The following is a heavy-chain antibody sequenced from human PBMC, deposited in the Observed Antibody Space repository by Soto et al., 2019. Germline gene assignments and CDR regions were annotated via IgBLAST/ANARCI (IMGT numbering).Heavy chain of an antibody. CDR1: GFTFSSYA. J-gene: IGHJ4*02. CDR3: ARNYWHLFDF. Sequence: PGGSLRLSCAASGFTFSSYAMSWVRQAPGNGLEWVATTNGNGSVNQYVDSVEGRFTISRDNGKNSLFLQMNNVRPDDTAVYYCARNYWHLFDFWGQGTLVTVSS. CDR2: TNGNGSVN. D-gene: IGHD2-8*02. V-gene: IGHV3-7*03.